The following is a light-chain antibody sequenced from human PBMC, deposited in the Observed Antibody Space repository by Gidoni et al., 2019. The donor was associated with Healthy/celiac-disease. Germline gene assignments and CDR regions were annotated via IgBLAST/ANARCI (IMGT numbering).Light chain of an antibody. CDR3: QQSYSTLHT. J-gene: IGKJ2*01. V-gene: IGKV1-39*01. Sequence: DIQMTQSPSSLSASVGDRVTITCRASQSISSYLNWYQQKPGKAPKLLIDAASSLQSGVPSRFSGSGSGTDFTLTISSLQPEDFATYYCQQSYSTLHTFGQGTKLEIK. CDR1: QSISSY. CDR2: AAS.